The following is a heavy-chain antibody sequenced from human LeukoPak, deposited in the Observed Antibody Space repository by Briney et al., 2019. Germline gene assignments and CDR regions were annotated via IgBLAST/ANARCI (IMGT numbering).Heavy chain of an antibody. CDR3: ARDDRGVAAAGFFDY. J-gene: IGHJ4*02. CDR2: ISYDGSNK. Sequence: PGRSLRLSCAASGFTFSSFAMHWVRQAPGKGLEGVAVISYDGSNKYYADSVKGRFTLSRDNSKNTLYLQMNSLRADDTAVYYCARDDRGVAAAGFFDYWGQGTLVTVSS. D-gene: IGHD6-13*01. CDR1: GFTFSSFA. V-gene: IGHV3-30*04.